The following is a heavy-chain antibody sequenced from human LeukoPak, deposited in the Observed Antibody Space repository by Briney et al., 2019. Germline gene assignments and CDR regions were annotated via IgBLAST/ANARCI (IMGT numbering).Heavy chain of an antibody. D-gene: IGHD5-12*01. V-gene: IGHV4-39*01. CDR1: GGSISSSSHY. CDR3: ARHKAYSGYVSD. CDR2: VYYNGDT. J-gene: IGHJ4*02. Sequence: SETLSLTCTVSGGSISSSSHYWGWIRQPPGKGLEWIGSVYYNGDTYYNPSLKSRAITSVDTSRNQFSLRLSSVTAADMAIYYCARHKAYSGYVSDWGQGTLVTVSS.